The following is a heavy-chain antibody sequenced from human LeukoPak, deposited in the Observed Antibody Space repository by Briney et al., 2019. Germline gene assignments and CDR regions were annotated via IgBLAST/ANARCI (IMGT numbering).Heavy chain of an antibody. V-gene: IGHV5-51*01. CDR3: ARRDCSGGSCYSXFDY. D-gene: IGHD2-15*01. J-gene: IGHJ4*02. CDR1: GYSFTTYL. CDR2: IYPGDSDT. Sequence: GESLKISWKGSGYSFTTYLIGLVRQMPGKGLEVIVIIYPGDSDTRYSPSFQGQVPISADKSIRSAYLKWSSMKASDTAMYYCARRDCSGGSCYSXFDYWGXXTLVTVSS.